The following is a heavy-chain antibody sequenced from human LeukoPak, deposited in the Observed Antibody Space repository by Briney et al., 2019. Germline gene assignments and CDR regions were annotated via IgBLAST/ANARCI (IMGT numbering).Heavy chain of an antibody. Sequence: GGSLRLSCAASGFTFSDYYMSWIRQAPGKGLEWVSYISSSGSTIYYADSVKGRFTISRDNAKNSLYLQMSSLRAEDTAVYYCARATNWDRNLKFDYWGQGTLVTVSS. CDR3: ARATNWDRNLKFDY. D-gene: IGHD7-27*01. J-gene: IGHJ4*02. CDR2: ISSSGSTI. CDR1: GFTFSDYY. V-gene: IGHV3-11*04.